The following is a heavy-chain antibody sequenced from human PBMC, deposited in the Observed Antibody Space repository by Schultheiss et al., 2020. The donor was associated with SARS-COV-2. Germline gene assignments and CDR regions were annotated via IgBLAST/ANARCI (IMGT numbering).Heavy chain of an antibody. D-gene: IGHD6-13*01. V-gene: IGHV3-74*01. CDR3: ARAPRGSWYSFDS. CDR2: ISSDGSST. J-gene: IGHJ4*02. CDR1: GFTFSSYW. Sequence: GESLKISCAASGFTFSSYWMHWVRQAPGKGLVWVSRISSDGSSTSYADSVEGRFTISRDNSKKTVYLQMNSLRAEDTAVYYCARAPRGSWYSFDSWGQGTLVTVSS.